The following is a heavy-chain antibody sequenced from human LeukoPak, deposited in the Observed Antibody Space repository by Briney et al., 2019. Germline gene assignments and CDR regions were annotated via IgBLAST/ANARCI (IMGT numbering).Heavy chain of an antibody. Sequence: GGSLRLSCVASGFTVSSNYMSWVRQAPGKGLEWVSVIYSGGSTYYADSVKGRFTISRDNSKNTLYLQMNSLRAEDTAVYYCARDNEGIAVAGTTGDYYYYGMDVWGQGTTVTVSS. CDR1: GFTVSSNY. CDR2: IYSGGST. CDR3: ARDNEGIAVAGTTGDYYYYGMDV. J-gene: IGHJ6*02. D-gene: IGHD6-19*01. V-gene: IGHV3-53*01.